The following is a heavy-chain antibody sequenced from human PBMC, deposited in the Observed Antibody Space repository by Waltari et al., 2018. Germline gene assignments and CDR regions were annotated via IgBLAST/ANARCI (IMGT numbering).Heavy chain of an antibody. J-gene: IGHJ3*02. D-gene: IGHD3-16*02. CDR2: SYYNGST. CDR3: ARRTAYDYVWGSYRSNRDAFDI. V-gene: IGHV4-59*11. CDR1: GGSISSHY. Sequence: QVQLQESGPGLVKPSETLSLTCTVSGGSISSHYWSWIRQPPGKGLDWIGDSYYNGSTNYNPSLKSRVTISVDTSKNQFSLKLSSVTAADTAVYYCARRTAYDYVWGSYRSNRDAFDIWGQGTMVTVSS.